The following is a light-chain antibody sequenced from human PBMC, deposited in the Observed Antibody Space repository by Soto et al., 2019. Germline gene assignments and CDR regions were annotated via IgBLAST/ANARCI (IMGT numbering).Light chain of an antibody. V-gene: IGKV1-8*01. CDR1: QGISSY. J-gene: IGKJ3*01. CDR3: QQYYIYPLT. Sequence: AIRMTQSPSSFSASTGDRVTITCRASQGISSYLAWYQQKLGKAPKLLIYAASTLQSVVPSRFSGSGSGTDFTLTISCLQSEDFATYYCQQYYIYPLTFGPGTKVPIK. CDR2: AAS.